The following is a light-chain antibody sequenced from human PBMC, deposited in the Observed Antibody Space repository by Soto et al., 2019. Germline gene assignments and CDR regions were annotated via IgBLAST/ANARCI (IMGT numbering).Light chain of an antibody. CDR2: EVS. CDR1: SSDVGGYNY. J-gene: IGLJ2*01. V-gene: IGLV2-14*01. CDR3: SSYTSSSNVV. Sequence: QSALTQPASVSGSPGQWITISCTGTSSDVGGYNYVSWYQQHPGKAPKLMIYEVSNRPSGVSNRFSGSKSGNTASLTISGLQAEDEADYYCSSYTSSSNVVFGGGTKLTVL.